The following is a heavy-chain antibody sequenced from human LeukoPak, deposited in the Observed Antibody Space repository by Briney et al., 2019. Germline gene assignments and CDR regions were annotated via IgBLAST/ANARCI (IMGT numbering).Heavy chain of an antibody. V-gene: IGHV3-30*18. J-gene: IGHJ4*02. CDR1: GFTFSCYA. CDR2: ISYDRRNK. Sequence: PGGSLRLSCAAAGFTFSCYAMHWVRQAPGKGLEWVAVISYDRRNKYYADSVKGRFTISRDNSKNTLYLQMNSLRAEDTAVYYCAKSMIRQWLRSGIDYWGQGTLVTVSS. D-gene: IGHD5-12*01. CDR3: AKSMIRQWLRSGIDY.